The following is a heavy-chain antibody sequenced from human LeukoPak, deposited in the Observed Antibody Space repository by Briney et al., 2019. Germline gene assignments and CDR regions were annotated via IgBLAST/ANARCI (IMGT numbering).Heavy chain of an antibody. J-gene: IGHJ6*02. CDR1: GGSFSGYY. V-gene: IGHV4-34*01. D-gene: IGHD2-15*01. CDR3: ARGNVVVAATPAYYYYGMDV. Sequence: SETLSLTCVVYGGSFSGYYWSWIRQPPGKGLEWIGEINHSGSTNYNPSLKSRVTISVDTSKNQSSLKLRSVTAADTAVYYCARGNVVVAATPAYYYYGMDVWGQGTTVTVSS. CDR2: INHSGST.